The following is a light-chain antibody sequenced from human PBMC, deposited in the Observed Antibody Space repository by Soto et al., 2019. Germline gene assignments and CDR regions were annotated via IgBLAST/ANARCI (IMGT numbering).Light chain of an antibody. Sequence: EIVLAQSPGTLSLSPGERATLSCRARQSVTNHFLAWYHQKPGQATRLLIYGASRRATGIPDRFTGSGSGTDMTLTFSSLGPADLPVYDWQEYVSSPWAFGQGIGVEI. V-gene: IGKV3-20*01. CDR3: QEYVSSPWA. CDR2: GAS. J-gene: IGKJ1*01. CDR1: QSVTNHF.